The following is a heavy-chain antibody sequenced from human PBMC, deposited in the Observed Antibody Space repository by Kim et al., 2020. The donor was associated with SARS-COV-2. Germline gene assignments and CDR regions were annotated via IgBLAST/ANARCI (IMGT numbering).Heavy chain of an antibody. D-gene: IGHD3-10*01. Sequence: SETLSLTCAVYGGSFSGYYWSWIRQPPGKGLEWIGEINHSGSTNYNPSLKSRVTISVDTSKNQFSLKLSSVTAADTAVYYCARRLLWFGKISGFDPWGQGTLVTVSS. CDR1: GGSFSGYY. J-gene: IGHJ5*02. CDR3: ARRLLWFGKISGFDP. CDR2: INHSGST. V-gene: IGHV4-34*01.